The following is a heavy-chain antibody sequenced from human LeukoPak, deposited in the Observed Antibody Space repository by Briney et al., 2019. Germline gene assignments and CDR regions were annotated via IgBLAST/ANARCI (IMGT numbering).Heavy chain of an antibody. D-gene: IGHD3-10*01. J-gene: IGHJ4*02. CDR3: ARIAGFGELFYYFDY. Sequence: SETLSLTCAVSGGSISSSTWWTWVRQPPGKGLEWIGEIYHSGSTNYNPSLKSRVTISVDKSNNQFSLKLSSVTAADTAVYYCARIAGFGELFYYFDYWGQGTLVTVSS. V-gene: IGHV4-4*02. CDR2: IYHSGST. CDR1: GGSISSSTW.